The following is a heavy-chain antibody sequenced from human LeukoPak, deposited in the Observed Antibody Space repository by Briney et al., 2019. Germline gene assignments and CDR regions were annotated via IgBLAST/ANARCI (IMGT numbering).Heavy chain of an antibody. V-gene: IGHV3-9*01. CDR1: GFTFDDYA. Sequence: PGGSLRLSYAASGFTFDDYAMHWVRQAPGKGLEWVSGISWNSGSIGYADSVKGRFTISRDNAKNSLYLQMNSLRAEDTALYYCAKDSTGTTQGWFDPWGQGTLVTVSS. D-gene: IGHD1-7*01. CDR3: AKDSTGTTQGWFDP. J-gene: IGHJ5*02. CDR2: ISWNSGSI.